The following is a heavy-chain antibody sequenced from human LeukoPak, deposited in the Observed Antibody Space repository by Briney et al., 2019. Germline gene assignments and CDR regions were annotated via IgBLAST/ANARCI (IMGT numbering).Heavy chain of an antibody. CDR3: ARGMEATWIQLWFAY. CDR1: GGSFSGYY. CDR2: INHSGST. V-gene: IGHV4-34*01. J-gene: IGHJ4*02. Sequence: KPSETLSLTCAVYGGSFSGYYWSWIRQPPGKGLEWIGEINHSGSTNYNPSLKSRVTISVDTSKNQFSLKLSSVTAADTAVYYCARGMEATWIQLWFAYWGQGTLVTVSS. D-gene: IGHD5-18*01.